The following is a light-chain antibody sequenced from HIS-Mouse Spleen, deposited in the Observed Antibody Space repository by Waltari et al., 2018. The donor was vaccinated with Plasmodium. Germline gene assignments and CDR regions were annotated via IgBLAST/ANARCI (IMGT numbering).Light chain of an antibody. Sequence: SYELTQPPSVSVSPGQTARITCPGDALPKKSAYWYQKKSRQAPVLVIYEDSKRPSGIPERFSGSSSGTMATLTISGAQVEDEADYYCYSTDSSGNHRVFGGGTKLTVL. CDR1: ALPKKS. CDR2: EDS. J-gene: IGLJ3*02. CDR3: YSTDSSGNHRV. V-gene: IGLV3-10*01.